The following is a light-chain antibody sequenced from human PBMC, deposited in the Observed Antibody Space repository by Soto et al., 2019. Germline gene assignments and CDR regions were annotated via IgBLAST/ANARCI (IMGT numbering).Light chain of an antibody. Sequence: QSVLTQPASVSGSPGQSITISCTGTSSDVGSYNLVSWYQQHPGKAPKLMIYEGSKRPSGVSNRFSGSKSGNTASLTISGLQAEDEADYYCCSYAGRSTLRVFGGGTKLTVL. CDR1: SSDVGSYNL. J-gene: IGLJ2*01. CDR3: CSYAGRSTLRV. V-gene: IGLV2-23*01. CDR2: EGS.